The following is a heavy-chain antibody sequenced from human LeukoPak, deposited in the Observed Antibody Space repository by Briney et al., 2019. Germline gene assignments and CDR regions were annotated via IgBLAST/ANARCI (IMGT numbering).Heavy chain of an antibody. V-gene: IGHV3-23*01. CDR1: GFTFSTYA. CDR2: ISGGGRRT. CDR3: AKGTCTATSSSGNAFDM. D-gene: IGHD5-18*01. Sequence: GGSLRLSCAASGFTFSTYAMNWIRQAPGKGLEWVSTISGGGRRTYYADSVKGRFTISRDNANNTVYLLMSSLRAEDTALYYFAKGTCTATSSSGNAFDMRGEGTKVTVSS. J-gene: IGHJ3*02.